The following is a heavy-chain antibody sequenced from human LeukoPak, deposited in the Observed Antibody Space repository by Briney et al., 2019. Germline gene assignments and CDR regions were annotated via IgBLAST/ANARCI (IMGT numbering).Heavy chain of an antibody. D-gene: IGHD3-22*01. CDR3: ARVSDDSSGYYYFRFDP. V-gene: IGHV4-4*07. CDR1: GDSISSYY. CDR2: IYTSGST. Sequence: SETLSLTCTVSGDSISSYYWSWIRQPAGKGLEWIGRIYTSGSTNYNPSLKSRVTMSVDTSKNQFSLKLSSVTAADTAVYYCARVSDDSSGYYYFRFDPWGQGTLVTVSS. J-gene: IGHJ5*02.